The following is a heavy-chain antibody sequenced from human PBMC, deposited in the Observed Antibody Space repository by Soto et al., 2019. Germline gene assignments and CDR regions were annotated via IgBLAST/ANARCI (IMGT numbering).Heavy chain of an antibody. CDR3: ARLHRYCSGGSCFLFDY. J-gene: IGHJ4*02. CDR1: GGSISRYY. Sequence: PSETLSLTCTVSGGSISRYYWSWIRQPPGKGLEWIGYIDYSGSNNYNPSLKSRVTISVDMSKNQFSMKLSSVTAADTAVYYCARLHRYCSGGSCFLFDYWGQGPWSPSPQ. D-gene: IGHD2-15*01. CDR2: IDYSGSN. V-gene: IGHV4-59*08.